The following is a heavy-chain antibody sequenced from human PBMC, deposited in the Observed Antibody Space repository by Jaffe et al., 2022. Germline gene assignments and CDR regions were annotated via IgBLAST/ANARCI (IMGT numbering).Heavy chain of an antibody. D-gene: IGHD3-3*01. CDR1: GGSISSYY. V-gene: IGHV4-59*01. J-gene: IGHJ5*02. CDR3: ARLATGFLEWLSYPNWFDP. Sequence: QVQLQESGPGLVKPSETLSLTCTVSGGSISSYYWSWIRQPPGKGLEWIGYIYYSGSTNYNPSLKSRVTISVDTSKNQFSLKLSSVTAADTAVYYCARLATGFLEWLSYPNWFDPWGQGTLVTVSS. CDR2: IYYSGST.